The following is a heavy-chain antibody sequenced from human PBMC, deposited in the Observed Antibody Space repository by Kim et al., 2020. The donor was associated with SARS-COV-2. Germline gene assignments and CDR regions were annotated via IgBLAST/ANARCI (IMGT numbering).Heavy chain of an antibody. V-gene: IGHV1-24*01. D-gene: IGHD3-22*01. CDR1: GYTLTNFS. CDR3: ARLDSSGLYKEYYLDY. Sequence: ASVKVSCKVSGYTLTNFSMRWVRQAPGKGLEWMGGFSPYDGKTNYAQKLQGRVTMTEDTSTDTAYMELSSLRSEDTAVYYCARLDSSGLYKEYYLDYWGRGTRVPVPS. CDR2: FSPYDGKT. J-gene: IGHJ4*02.